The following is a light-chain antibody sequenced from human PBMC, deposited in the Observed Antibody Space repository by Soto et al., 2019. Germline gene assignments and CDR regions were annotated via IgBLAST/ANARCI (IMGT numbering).Light chain of an antibody. CDR1: SSNIGAGYD. CDR2: GNS. Sequence: QSVLTQPPSVSGAPGQRVTISCTGSSSNIGAGYDVHWYQQLPGTAPKLLIYGNSNRPSGVPDRFSGSKSGPAASLAITGLQDEDEADYYCQSYDSSLSGWVFGGGTQLTVL. CDR3: QSYDSSLSGWV. J-gene: IGLJ3*02. V-gene: IGLV1-40*01.